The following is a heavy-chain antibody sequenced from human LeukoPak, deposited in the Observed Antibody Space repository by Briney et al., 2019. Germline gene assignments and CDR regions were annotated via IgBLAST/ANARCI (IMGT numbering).Heavy chain of an antibody. CDR1: GFTFTSYG. V-gene: IGHV1-18*04. Sequence: ASVKVSCKASGFTFTSYGISWVRQAPGQGLEWLGWISAYIGNTNYAQKLQGRVTMTTDTSTSTAYMELRSLRSDDTAVSYCARRPSLGLRYFDYWGQGTLVTVSS. D-gene: IGHD3-9*01. CDR3: ARRPSLGLRYFDY. CDR2: ISAYIGNT. J-gene: IGHJ4*02.